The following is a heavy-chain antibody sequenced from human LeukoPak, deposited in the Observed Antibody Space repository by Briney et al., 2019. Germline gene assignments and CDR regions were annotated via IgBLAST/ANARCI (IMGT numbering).Heavy chain of an antibody. CDR3: ARELVEQYFDY. V-gene: IGHV3-7*03. J-gene: IGHJ4*02. CDR2: IKQDGSEK. D-gene: IGHD2-15*01. Sequence: GGSLRLSCAASGFTFSSYWMGWVRQAPGKGLEWVANIKQDGSEKYYVDSVKGRFTISRDNAKNSLYLQMNSLRAEDTAVYYCARELVEQYFDYWGQGTLVTVSS. CDR1: GFTFSSYW.